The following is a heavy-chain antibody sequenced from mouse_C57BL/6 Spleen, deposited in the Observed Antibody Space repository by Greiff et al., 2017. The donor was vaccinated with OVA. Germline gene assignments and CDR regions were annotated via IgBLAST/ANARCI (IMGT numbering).Heavy chain of an antibody. Sequence: VQLQQPGAELVMPGASVKLSCTVSGYTFTSYWMHWVKQRPGQGLEWIGEIDPSDSYTNYNQKFKGKSTLTVDKSSSTAYMQLSSLTSEDSAVYYCAIYDRAWFAYWGQGTLVTVSA. V-gene: IGHV1-69*01. J-gene: IGHJ3*01. CDR2: IDPSDSYT. CDR3: AIYDRAWFAY. D-gene: IGHD2-3*01. CDR1: GYTFTSYW.